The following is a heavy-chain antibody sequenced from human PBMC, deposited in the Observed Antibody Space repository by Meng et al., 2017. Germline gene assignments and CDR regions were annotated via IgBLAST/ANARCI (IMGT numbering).Heavy chain of an antibody. V-gene: IGHV3-43*01. CDR3: AAQKSRITGDDAFDI. J-gene: IGHJ3*02. CDR2: ISWDGGST. Sequence: GGSLRLSCAASGFTFDDYTMHWVRQAPGTGLEWVSLISWDGGSTYYADSVKGRFTISRDNSKNSLYLQMNSLRTEDTALYYCAAQKSRITGDDAFDIWGQGTMVTVSS. CDR1: GFTFDDYT. D-gene: IGHD7-27*01.